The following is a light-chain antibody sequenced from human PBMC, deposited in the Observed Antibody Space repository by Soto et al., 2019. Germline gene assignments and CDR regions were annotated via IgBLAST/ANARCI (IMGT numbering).Light chain of an antibody. CDR1: QSISSW. CDR3: QQYNSYWWT. J-gene: IGKJ1*01. V-gene: IGKV1-5*03. CDR2: KAS. Sequence: DIQMTQSPSTLSASVGDRVTITCRASQSISSWLAWYQQKPGKAPKLLIYKASSLESGVPSRFSGSGSGTEFILTISSLQPDDFATYYCQQYNSYWWTFGQGTQVAIK.